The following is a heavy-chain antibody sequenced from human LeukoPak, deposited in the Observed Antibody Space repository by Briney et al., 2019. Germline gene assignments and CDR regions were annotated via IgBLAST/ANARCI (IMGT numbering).Heavy chain of an antibody. CDR1: GFTFSSYA. CDR3: AKDLRYYSSGSYQALDY. D-gene: IGHD3-10*01. V-gene: IGHV3-23*01. CDR2: ISGSGGST. J-gene: IGHJ4*02. Sequence: SGGSLRLSCAASGFTFSSYAMSWVRQAPGKGLEWVSAISGSGGSTYYADSVKGRFTISRDNSKNTLYLQMNSLRAEDTAVYYCAKDLRYYSSGSYQALDYWGQGTLVTVSS.